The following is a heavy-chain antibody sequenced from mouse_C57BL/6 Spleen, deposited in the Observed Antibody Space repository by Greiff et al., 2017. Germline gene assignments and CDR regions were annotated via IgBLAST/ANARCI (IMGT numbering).Heavy chain of an antibody. J-gene: IGHJ3*01. D-gene: IGHD2-3*01. V-gene: IGHV1-18*01. CDR2: INPNNGGT. Sequence: VQLKESGPELVKPGASVKIPCKASGYTFTDYNMDWVKQSHGKSLEWIGDINPNNGGTIYNQKFKGKATLTVDKSSSTAYMELRSLTSEDTAVYDCARADGYYVGWFAYWGQGTLVTVSA. CDR1: GYTFTDYN. CDR3: ARADGYYVGWFAY.